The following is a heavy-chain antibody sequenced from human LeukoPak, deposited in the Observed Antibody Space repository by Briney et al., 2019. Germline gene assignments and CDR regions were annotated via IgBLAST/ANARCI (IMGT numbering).Heavy chain of an antibody. CDR2: IIPIFGRA. CDR3: AATQGPDSPVPYYYYYMDV. J-gene: IGHJ6*03. Sequence: ASVKVSCKASGGTFSSYAISWVRQAPGQGLEWMGGIIPIFGRANYAQKFQGRVTITADKSTSTAYMELSSLRSEDTAVYYCAATQGPDSPVPYYYYYMDVWGKGTTVTVSS. CDR1: GGTFSSYA. V-gene: IGHV1-69*06. D-gene: IGHD5-24*01.